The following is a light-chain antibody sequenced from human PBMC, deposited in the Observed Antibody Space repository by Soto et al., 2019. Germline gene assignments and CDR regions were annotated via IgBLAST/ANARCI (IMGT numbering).Light chain of an antibody. J-gene: IGLJ1*01. CDR2: DVS. CDR1: SSDVGGYNY. CDR3: SSHTSSSTYYV. Sequence: QSALTQPASVSGSPGQSITISCTGTSSDVGGYNYVSWYQQHPGKASKLMIYDVSNRPSGVSNRFSGSKSGNTASLTISGLQAEDEADYYCSSHTSSSTYYVFGTGTKVTVL. V-gene: IGLV2-14*01.